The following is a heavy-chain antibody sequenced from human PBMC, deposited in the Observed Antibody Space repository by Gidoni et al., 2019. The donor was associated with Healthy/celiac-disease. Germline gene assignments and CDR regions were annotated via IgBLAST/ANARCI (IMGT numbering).Heavy chain of an antibody. CDR3: ARGIAAPGDYFDY. J-gene: IGHJ4*02. D-gene: IGHD6-13*01. V-gene: IGHV3-21*01. CDR1: GFSFSSYS. CDR2: ISSSSSYI. Sequence: EVQLVESGGGLVKPGGSLRLSCAASGFSFSSYSMNWVRQAPGKGLEWVSSISSSSSYIYYADSVKGRFTISRDNAKNSLYLQMNSLRAEDTAVYYCARGIAAPGDYFDYWGQGTLVTVSS.